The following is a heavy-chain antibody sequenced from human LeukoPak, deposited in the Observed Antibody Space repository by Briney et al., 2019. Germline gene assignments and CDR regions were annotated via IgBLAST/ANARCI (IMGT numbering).Heavy chain of an antibody. V-gene: IGHV1-18*01. CDR3: ARDPGMCSGRYYYFDY. D-gene: IGHD1-26*01. J-gene: IGHJ4*02. CDR2: ISAYNGNT. CDR1: GYTFTSYG. Sequence: ASVTVSDMASGYTFTSYGLSWVRQAPGQGLEWMGWISAYNGNTNYAQKLQGRVTMTTDTSTSTAYMEVRSLRSDDTAVYYCARDPGMCSGRYYYFDYWGPGTLVTVSS.